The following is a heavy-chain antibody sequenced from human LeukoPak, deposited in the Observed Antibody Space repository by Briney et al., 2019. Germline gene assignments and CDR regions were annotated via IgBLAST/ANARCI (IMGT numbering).Heavy chain of an antibody. V-gene: IGHV4-59*01. D-gene: IGHD1-1*01. CDR1: GGSINSYY. Sequence: SETLSLTCTVSGGSINSYYWSWIRQPPGKGLEWIGYIYYSGSTNYNPSLKSRVTISVDTSKNQFSLKLSSVTAADTAVYYCARDGQEYDTGFFDYWGQGTLVTVSS. CDR2: IYYSGST. CDR3: ARDGQEYDTGFFDY. J-gene: IGHJ4*02.